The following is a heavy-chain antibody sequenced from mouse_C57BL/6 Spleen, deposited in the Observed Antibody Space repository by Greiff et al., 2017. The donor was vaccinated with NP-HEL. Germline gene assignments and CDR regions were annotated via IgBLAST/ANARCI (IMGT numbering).Heavy chain of an antibody. CDR1: GYSITSGYY. J-gene: IGHJ2*01. CDR2: ISYDGSN. Sequence: EVKLQESGPGLVKPSQSLSLTCSVTGYSITSGYYWNWIRQFPGNKLEWMGYISYDGSNNYNPSLKNRISITRDTSKNQFFLKLNSVTTEDTATYYCARDYYGHFDYWGQGTTLTVSS. V-gene: IGHV3-6*01. CDR3: ARDYYGHFDY. D-gene: IGHD1-1*01.